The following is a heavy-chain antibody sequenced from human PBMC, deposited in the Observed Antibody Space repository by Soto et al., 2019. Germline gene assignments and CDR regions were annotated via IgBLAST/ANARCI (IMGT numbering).Heavy chain of an antibody. V-gene: IGHV1-69*06. CDR2: IVPMFGTS. Sequence: QERLVQSGAEVRKPGSSVKVSCKVTGGTSTRYAINWVRQAPGQGLEWMGGIVPMFGTSKYAQKFQGRVTISADTSTDIAYMELRSLRSEDTAVYYCNRGSEYDFWSGYLWGQGTLVSVSS. J-gene: IGHJ4*02. D-gene: IGHD3-3*01. CDR1: GGTSTRYA. CDR3: NRGSEYDFWSGYL.